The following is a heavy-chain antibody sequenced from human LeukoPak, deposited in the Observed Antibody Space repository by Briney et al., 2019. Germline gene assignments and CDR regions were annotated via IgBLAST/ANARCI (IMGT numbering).Heavy chain of an antibody. CDR1: GFTLNTYT. CDR3: ARLYDDCTRSTCLWYFDY. Sequence: GGSLRLSCAASGFTLNTYTMNWVRQPPGKGLEWVSNIGTSSTTIYYADSVKGRFTISRDNAKNSLILQMNSLRAEDTAVYYCARLYDDCTRSTCLWYFDYWGQGTLVTVPS. V-gene: IGHV3-48*04. J-gene: IGHJ4*02. CDR2: IGTSSTTI. D-gene: IGHD2/OR15-2a*01.